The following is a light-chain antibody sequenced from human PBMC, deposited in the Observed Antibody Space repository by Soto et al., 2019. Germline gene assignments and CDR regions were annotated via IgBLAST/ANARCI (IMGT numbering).Light chain of an antibody. V-gene: IGLV2-14*01. J-gene: IGLJ3*02. CDR3: SSYTSGSTLLE. Sequence: QSALTQPASVSGSPGQSITISCTGTSSDVGGYNYVSWYQQHPGKAPKLMIYDVSNRPAGVSNRFSGSKSGNTASLTISGLQAEDEADYYGSSYTSGSTLLEFGGGTKLTVL. CDR1: SSDVGGYNY. CDR2: DVS.